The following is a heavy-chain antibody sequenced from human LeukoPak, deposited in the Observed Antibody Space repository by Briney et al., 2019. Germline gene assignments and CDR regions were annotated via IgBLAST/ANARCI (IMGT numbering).Heavy chain of an antibody. J-gene: IGHJ4*02. CDR1: GGSNSNTNW. D-gene: IGHD2-8*01. CDR2: ISLTGLT. V-gene: IGHV4-4*02. CDR3: SRENGAFSPFGY. Sequence: PSETLSLICGVSGGSNSNTNWRSWVRQPPGQGLEWIGEISLTGLTHYNPSLESRVTVSLDKSKNQLSLKLTSVTAADTAVYYCSRENGAFSPFGYWGQGTLVSVLS.